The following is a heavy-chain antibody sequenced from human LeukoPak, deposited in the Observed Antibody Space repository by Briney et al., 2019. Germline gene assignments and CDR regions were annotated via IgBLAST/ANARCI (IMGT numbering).Heavy chain of an antibody. V-gene: IGHV3-23*01. CDR1: GFTFSSYA. J-gene: IGHJ4*02. CDR2: ISGSGGST. CDR3: AKDAWVTGAPYYFDY. Sequence: PGGSLRLSCAASGFTFSSYAMSWVRQAPGKGLEWVPAISGSGGSTYYADSVKGRFTISRDNSKNTLYLQMNSLRAEDTAVYYCAKDAWVTGAPYYFDYWGQGTLVTVSS. D-gene: IGHD5-18*01.